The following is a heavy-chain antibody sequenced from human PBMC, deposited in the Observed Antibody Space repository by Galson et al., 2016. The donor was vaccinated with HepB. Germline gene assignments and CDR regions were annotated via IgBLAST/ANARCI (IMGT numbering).Heavy chain of an antibody. V-gene: IGHV3-23*01. CDR2: ISDSGGST. CDR3: VKADPRGTLRYFDWLLVGGDY. Sequence: SLRLSCAASGFTFRSYAMSWVRQAPGKGLEWVSAISDSGGSTYYADSVKGRFTISRDNSKNTVCLQMNSLRAEDTAVYYCVKADPRGTLRYFDWLLVGGDYWGQGTLVTVSS. D-gene: IGHD3-9*01. CDR1: GFTFRSYA. J-gene: IGHJ4*02.